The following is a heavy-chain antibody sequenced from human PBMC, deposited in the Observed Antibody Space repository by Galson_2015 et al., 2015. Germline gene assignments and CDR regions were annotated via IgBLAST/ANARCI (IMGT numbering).Heavy chain of an antibody. CDR1: GYTFTGYY. CDR3: ARVGPVAGSPYDY. J-gene: IGHJ4*02. CDR2: INPNNGGT. V-gene: IGHV1-2*04. Sequence: SVKVSCKASGYTFTGYYLHWVRQAPGQGLEWMGWINPNNGGTNYAQKFQGWVTMTRDASISTAYMKLSRLRSDDTAVYYCARVGPVAGSPYDYWGQGTLVTVSS. D-gene: IGHD6-19*01.